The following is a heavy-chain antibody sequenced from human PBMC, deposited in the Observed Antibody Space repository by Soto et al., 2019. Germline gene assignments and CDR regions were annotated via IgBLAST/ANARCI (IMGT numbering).Heavy chain of an antibody. D-gene: IGHD3-10*01. J-gene: IGHJ4*02. Sequence: EVQLLESGGGLVQPGGSLRLSCAASGFTFTTYAMNWVRQAPGKGLEWVSAISANGGGAYYSDSVKGRFSISRDNSNNTLYLQMNSLRAEDTAIYYCAHAPGGSGSYYPFDYWGQGTLVTVSS. CDR2: ISANGGGA. CDR1: GFTFTTYA. CDR3: AHAPGGSGSYYPFDY. V-gene: IGHV3-23*01.